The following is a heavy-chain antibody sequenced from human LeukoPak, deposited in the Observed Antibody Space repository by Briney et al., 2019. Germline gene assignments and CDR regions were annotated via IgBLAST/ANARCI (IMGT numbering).Heavy chain of an antibody. CDR1: GFTFSSYA. D-gene: IGHD6-19*01. V-gene: IGHV3-23*01. Sequence: PGGSLRLSCAASGFTFSSYAMSWVRQAPGKGLEWVSAISGSGGSTYYADSVKGRFTTSRDNSKNTLYLQMNSLRAEDTAVYYCARGERTGYSSGWIPFDYWGQGTLVTVSS. J-gene: IGHJ4*02. CDR2: ISGSGGST. CDR3: ARGERTGYSSGWIPFDY.